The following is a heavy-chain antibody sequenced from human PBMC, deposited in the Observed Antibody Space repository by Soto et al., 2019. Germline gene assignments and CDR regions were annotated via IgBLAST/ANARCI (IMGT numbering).Heavy chain of an antibody. CDR2: MNPNSGNT. V-gene: IGHV1-8*01. CDR1: GYTFTSYD. D-gene: IGHD6-13*01. CDR3: ARGSPDYSSSSYWFDP. J-gene: IGHJ5*02. Sequence: GASERVSCKASGYTFTSYDINWVRQATGQELEWMGWMNPNSGNTGYAQKFQGRVTMTRNTSISTAYMELSSLRSEDTAVYYCARGSPDYSSSSYWFDPCGKGPLVTGSS.